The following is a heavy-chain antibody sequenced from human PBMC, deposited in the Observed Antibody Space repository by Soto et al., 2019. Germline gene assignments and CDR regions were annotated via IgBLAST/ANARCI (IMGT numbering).Heavy chain of an antibody. V-gene: IGHV3-33*01. Sequence: SCKASGGTFSSYAMHWVRQAPGKGLEWVSVIWYDGTNKYYADSVKGRFTISRDNSKNTLYLQMNSLRAEDTAVYYCARAQSSGNYYSDYWGQGTLVTVS. CDR1: GGTFSSYA. CDR2: IWYDGTNK. D-gene: IGHD1-26*01. J-gene: IGHJ4*02. CDR3: ARAQSSGNYYSDY.